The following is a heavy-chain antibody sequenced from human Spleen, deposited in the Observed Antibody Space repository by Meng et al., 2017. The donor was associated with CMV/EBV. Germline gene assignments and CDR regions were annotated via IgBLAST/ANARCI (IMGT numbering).Heavy chain of an antibody. CDR1: GFTVSSNY. CDR3: ARASSGWYVGY. Sequence: EVQLVESGGGLGQPGGSLRLSCAASGFTVSSNYMSWVRQAPGKGLEWVSVIYSGGSTYYADSVKGRFTISRDNSKNTLYLQMNSLRAEDTAVYYCARASSGWYVGYWGQGTLVTVSS. J-gene: IGHJ4*02. V-gene: IGHV3-66*01. CDR2: IYSGGST. D-gene: IGHD6-19*01.